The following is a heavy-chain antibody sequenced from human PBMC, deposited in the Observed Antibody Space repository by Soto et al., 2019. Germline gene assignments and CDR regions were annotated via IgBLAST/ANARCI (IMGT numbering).Heavy chain of an antibody. D-gene: IGHD1-7*01. Sequence: QVQLQESGPGLVKPSQTLSLTCTVSGGSISSGNYYWSWIRQPPGKGLVWIGFMSYSGSTSYNASLKSRVTISVDTSKSQFSLNLSFVTAADTAVYYCATMGTPATGLYYFDNWGQGTLVTVSS. J-gene: IGHJ4*02. CDR3: ATMGTPATGLYYFDN. V-gene: IGHV4-30-4*01. CDR2: MSYSGST. CDR1: GGSISSGNYY.